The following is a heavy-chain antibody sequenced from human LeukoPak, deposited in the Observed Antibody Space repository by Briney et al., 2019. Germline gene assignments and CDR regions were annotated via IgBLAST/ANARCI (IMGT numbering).Heavy chain of an antibody. J-gene: IGHJ4*02. V-gene: IGHV1-18*04. D-gene: IGHD4-17*01. CDR3: ARGDYGDPLGY. CDR2: ISAYNGNT. Sequence: GESLKISCKGSGYSFTSYWIGWVRQMPGKGLEWMGWISAYNGNTNYAQKLQGRVTMTTDTSTSTAYMELRSLRSDDTAVYYCARGDYGDPLGYWGQGTLVTVSS. CDR1: GYSFTSYW.